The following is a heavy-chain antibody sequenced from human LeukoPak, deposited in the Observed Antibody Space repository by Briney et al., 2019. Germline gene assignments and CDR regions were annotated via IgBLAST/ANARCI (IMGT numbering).Heavy chain of an antibody. Sequence: GGSLRLSCAASGFTFSNYVMHWVRQAPGKGLEWVAFIRYDGSYKYYADSVKGRFTISRDNSKNTLYLQMNSLRAEDTAVYYCAKVLHGSGSYSHYFDYWGQGTLVTVSS. CDR2: IRYDGSYK. D-gene: IGHD3-10*01. CDR3: AKVLHGSGSYSHYFDY. J-gene: IGHJ4*02. V-gene: IGHV3-30*02. CDR1: GFTFSNYV.